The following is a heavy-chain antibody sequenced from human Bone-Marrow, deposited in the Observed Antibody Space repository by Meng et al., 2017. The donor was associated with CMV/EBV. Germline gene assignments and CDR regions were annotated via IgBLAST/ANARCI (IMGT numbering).Heavy chain of an antibody. D-gene: IGHD4-17*01. CDR1: GYTFTGYY. J-gene: IGHJ3*02. CDR2: ISGYNGNT. V-gene: IGHV1-18*04. CDR3: ARDGPDYDDHHDGFVI. Sequence: ASVKVSCKASGYTFTGYYMDWVRQAPGQGLEWMGWISGYNGNTNNAQKFQGRVTMTTDTSSTTAYMELRSLRSDDTAMYYCARDGPDYDDHHDGFVIWGPGTMVTVSS.